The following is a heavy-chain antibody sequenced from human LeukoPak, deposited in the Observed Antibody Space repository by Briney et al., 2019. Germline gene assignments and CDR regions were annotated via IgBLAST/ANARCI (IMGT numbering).Heavy chain of an antibody. D-gene: IGHD6-13*01. J-gene: IGHJ4*02. V-gene: IGHV3-23*01. CDR3: AKSGYSSSEWEY. CDR2: ISAYGDST. Sequence: RAGGSLRLSCAASGFTFSNYGMTWVRQAPGKGLEWVSGISAYGDSTNYADSVKGRFTISRDNSKNTLYLEVNSLRAEDTALYYCAKSGYSSSEWEYWGQGTLVTVSS. CDR1: GFTFSNYG.